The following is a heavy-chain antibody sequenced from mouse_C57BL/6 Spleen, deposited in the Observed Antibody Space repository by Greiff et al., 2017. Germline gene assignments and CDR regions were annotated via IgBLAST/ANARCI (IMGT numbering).Heavy chain of an antibody. CDR2: IDPSDSYT. Sequence: QVQLQQPGAELVRPGTSVKLSCKASGYTFTSYWMHWVKQRPGQGLEWIGVIDPSDSYTNYNQKFKGKATLTVDTSSSTAYMQLSSLTSEDSAVYNCARAGYGNFAYWGQGTPLTVS. CDR1: GYTFTSYW. D-gene: IGHD2-1*01. V-gene: IGHV1-59*01. J-gene: IGHJ2*01. CDR3: ARAGYGNFAY.